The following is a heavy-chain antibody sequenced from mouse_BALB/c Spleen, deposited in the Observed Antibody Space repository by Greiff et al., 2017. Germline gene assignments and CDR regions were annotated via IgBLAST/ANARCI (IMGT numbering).Heavy chain of an antibody. CDR1: GYTFTSYW. CDR3: TRKETGFYFDY. CDR2: IYPGSGST. J-gene: IGHJ2*01. D-gene: IGHD4-1*01. Sequence: LQQPGSELVRPGASVKLSCKASGYTFTSYWMHWVKQRPGQGLEWIGNIYPGSGSTNYYEKFKSKATLTVDTSSSTAYMQLSSLTSEDSAVYYCTRKETGFYFDYWGQGTTLTVSS. V-gene: IGHV1S22*01.